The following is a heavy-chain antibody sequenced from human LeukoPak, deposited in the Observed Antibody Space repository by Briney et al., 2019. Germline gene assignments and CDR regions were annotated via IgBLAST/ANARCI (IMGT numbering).Heavy chain of an antibody. V-gene: IGHV4-59*01. D-gene: IGHD3-9*01. CDR1: GGSISSYY. J-gene: IGHJ4*02. CDR3: ARYNILTASDY. CDR2: IYYSGST. Sequence: SETLSLTCTVSGGSISSYYWNWIRQPPGKGLEWIGYIYYSGSTKYNPSLTSRVTISVDTSKNQFSLKLTSVTAADTAVYYCARYNILTASDYWGQGILVTVSS.